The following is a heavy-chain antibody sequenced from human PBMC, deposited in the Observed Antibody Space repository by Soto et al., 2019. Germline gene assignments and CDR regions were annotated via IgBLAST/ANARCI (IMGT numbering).Heavy chain of an antibody. CDR1: GGSFSSSPGYY. J-gene: IGHJ4*02. D-gene: IGHD2-21*01. CDR2: VHPSGNT. V-gene: IGHV4-39*02. CDR3: TTGGDAWQTGL. Sequence: QLQLQESGPGLVKPSETLSLTCTVSGGSFSSSPGYYWGWMRQPPGKGLEWIGTVHPSGNTYYNPSFKSRVTISNDSSMNHLPLQLTSVTAADTAIYYCTTGGDAWQTGLWGQGTLVTASS.